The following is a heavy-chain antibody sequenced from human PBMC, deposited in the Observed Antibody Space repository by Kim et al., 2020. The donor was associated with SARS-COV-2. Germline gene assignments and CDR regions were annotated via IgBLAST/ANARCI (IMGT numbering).Heavy chain of an antibody. V-gene: IGHV3-43*01. Sequence: YADSGKGRFTISRDNRKKPLYLQMNSLRTEDTALYYCAKEYGSGSIIDYWGQGTLVTVSS. J-gene: IGHJ4*02. CDR3: AKEYGSGSIIDY. D-gene: IGHD3-10*01.